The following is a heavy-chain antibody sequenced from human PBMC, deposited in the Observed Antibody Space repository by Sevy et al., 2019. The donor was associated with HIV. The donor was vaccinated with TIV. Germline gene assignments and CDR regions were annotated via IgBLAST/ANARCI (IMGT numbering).Heavy chain of an antibody. V-gene: IGHV1-46*03. D-gene: IGHD3-22*01. CDR1: GYTFTSYY. CDR2: INPSGGST. CDR3: ARAGSKGLSYYDSSGYAALDAFDI. Sequence: ASVKVSCKASGYTFTSYYMHWVRQAPGQGLEWMGIINPSGGSTSYAQKFQGRVTMTRDTSTNTVYMELSSLRSEYTAVYYCARAGSKGLSYYDSSGYAALDAFDIWGQGTMVTVSS. J-gene: IGHJ3*02.